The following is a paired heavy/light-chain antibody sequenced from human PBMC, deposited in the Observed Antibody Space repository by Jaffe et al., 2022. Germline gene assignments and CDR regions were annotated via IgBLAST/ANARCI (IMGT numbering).Light chain of an antibody. J-gene: IGKJ1*01. CDR3: LQHETYPRT. Sequence: DIQMTQSPSAMSASVGDRVSITCRASQGIRNHLAWFQQRPGEVPKRLIYSSSDLQSGVSSRFSGSGSGTEFTLTISSLQPEDFAIYYCLQHETYPRTFGQGTKVEIK. CDR2: SSS. V-gene: IGKV1-17*03. CDR1: QGIRNH.
Heavy chain of an antibody. CDR2: INPGVNAGTT. V-gene: IGHV3-23*01. Sequence: VQLLESGGDLVQPGGSLRLTCAASGFSCDKYDMSWVRQAPGKGLEWVATINPGVNAGTTWYSDSMRGRVTIFRDSSRNMVYLDMDNLRADDTAVYYCAKDGGPSYCLFDIWGQGTMVTVSS. J-gene: IGHJ3*02. CDR1: GFSCDKYD. CDR3: AKDGGPSYCLFDI. D-gene: IGHD2-15*01.